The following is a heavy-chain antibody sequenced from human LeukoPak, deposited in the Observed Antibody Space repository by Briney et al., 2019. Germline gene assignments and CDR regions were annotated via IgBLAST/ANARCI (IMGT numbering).Heavy chain of an antibody. D-gene: IGHD3-10*01. CDR1: GFTFSSYA. Sequence: GGSLRLSCAASGFTFSSYAMSWVRQAPGKGLEWVSAISGSGGSTYYADSVKGRFTISRDNSKNTLYLQMNSLRAEDTAVYYCAKEYYGSGSYYNVDGGGYFGYWGQGTLVTVSS. CDR3: AKEYYGSGSYYNVDGGGYFGY. V-gene: IGHV3-23*01. CDR2: ISGSGGST. J-gene: IGHJ4*02.